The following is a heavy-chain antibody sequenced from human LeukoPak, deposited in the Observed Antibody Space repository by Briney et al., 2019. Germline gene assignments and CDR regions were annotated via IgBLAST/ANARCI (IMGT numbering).Heavy chain of an antibody. Sequence: PSETLSLTCAVYGGSFSGYYWSWIRQPPGKGLEWIGEINHSGSTNYNPSLKSRVTISVDTSKTQFSLKLSSVTAADTAVYYCARGQRFRISSGWYNWFDPWGQGTLVTVSS. V-gene: IGHV4-34*01. CDR1: GGSFSGYY. CDR3: ARGQRFRISSGWYNWFDP. J-gene: IGHJ5*02. D-gene: IGHD6-19*01. CDR2: INHSGST.